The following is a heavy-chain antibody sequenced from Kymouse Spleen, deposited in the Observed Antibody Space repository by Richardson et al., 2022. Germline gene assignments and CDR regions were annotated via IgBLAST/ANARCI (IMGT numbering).Heavy chain of an antibody. V-gene: IGHV4-34*01. D-gene: IGHD6-13*01. J-gene: IGHJ4*02. Sequence: QVQLQQWGAGLLKPSETLSLTCAVYGGSFSGYYWSWIRQPPGKGLEWIGEINHSGSTNYNPSLKSRVTISVDTSKNQFSLKLSSVTAADTAVYYCARAGYSSSWYYFDYWGQGTLVTVSS. CDR1: GGSFSGYY. CDR2: INHSGST. CDR3: ARAGYSSSWYYFDY.